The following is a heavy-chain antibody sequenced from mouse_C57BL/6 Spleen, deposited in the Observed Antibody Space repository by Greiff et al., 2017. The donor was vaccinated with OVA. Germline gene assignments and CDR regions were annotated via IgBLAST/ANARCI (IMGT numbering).Heavy chain of an antibody. CDR1: GYTFTDYY. J-gene: IGHJ3*01. V-gene: IGHV1-26*01. CDR2: INPNNGGT. Sequence: EVQLQQSGPELVKPGASVKISCTASGYTFTDYYMNWVKQGPGKSLEWIGDINPNNGGTSYNQKVKGKATLTVDKSSSTAYMELRSLTYEDTAYYYCVIATVEAAYWGQGTLVTVSA. D-gene: IGHD1-1*01. CDR3: VIATVEAAY.